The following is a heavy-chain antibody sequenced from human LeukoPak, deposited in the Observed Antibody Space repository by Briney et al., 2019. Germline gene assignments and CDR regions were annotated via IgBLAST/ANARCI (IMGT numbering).Heavy chain of an antibody. Sequence: GGSLRLSCAASGFTVSSNYMSWVRQAPGKGLEWVSVIYSGGSTYYADSVKGRFTISRDNSKNTLYLQMNSLRAEDTAVYYCARDGVAFGGVYFDYRGQGTLVTVSS. CDR3: ARDGVAFGGVYFDY. CDR2: IYSGGST. CDR1: GFTVSSNY. J-gene: IGHJ4*02. D-gene: IGHD3-16*01. V-gene: IGHV3-66*01.